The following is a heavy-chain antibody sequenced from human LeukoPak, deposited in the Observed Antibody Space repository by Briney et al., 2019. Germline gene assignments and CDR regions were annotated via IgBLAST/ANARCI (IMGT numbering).Heavy chain of an antibody. J-gene: IGHJ4*02. CDR2: ISGSGGST. CDR3: ANGEQWLANFDY. D-gene: IGHD6-19*01. Sequence: GGSLRLSCAASGFTFSSYAMSRVRQAPGKGLEWVSAISGSGGSTYYADSVKGRFTISRDNSKNTLYLQMNSLRAEDTAVYYCANGEQWLANFDYWGQGTLVTVSS. V-gene: IGHV3-23*01. CDR1: GFTFSSYA.